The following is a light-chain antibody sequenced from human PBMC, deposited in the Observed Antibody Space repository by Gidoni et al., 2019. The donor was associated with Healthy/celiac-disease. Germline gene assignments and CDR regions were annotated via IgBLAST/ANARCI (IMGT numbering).Light chain of an antibody. Sequence: EIVMTQSPATLSVSPGERATLSCRASQSVSSNLAWYQQKPGQAPRLLIYGASTRATECTLTISRLQSEDFAVYYCQQYNNWPFTFXPXTKVDIK. V-gene: IGKV3-15*01. CDR1: QSVSSN. J-gene: IGKJ3*01. CDR3: QQYNNWPFT. CDR2: GAS.